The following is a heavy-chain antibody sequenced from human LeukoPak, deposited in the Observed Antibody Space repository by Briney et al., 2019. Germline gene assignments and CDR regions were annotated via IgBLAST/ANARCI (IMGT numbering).Heavy chain of an antibody. D-gene: IGHD2-2*02. Sequence: PGGSLRLSCAASGFTFNDYYMSWIRQAPGKGLEWVSYISSSGSTIYYADSVKGRFTISRDNAKNSLYLQMNSLRAEDTAVYYCARDPIVVVPAAIVDYWGQGTLVTVSS. V-gene: IGHV3-11*01. CDR3: ARDPIVVVPAAIVDY. CDR2: ISSSGSTI. CDR1: GFTFNDYY. J-gene: IGHJ4*02.